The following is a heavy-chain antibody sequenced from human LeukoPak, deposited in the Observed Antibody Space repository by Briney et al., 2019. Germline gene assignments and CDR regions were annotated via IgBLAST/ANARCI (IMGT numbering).Heavy chain of an antibody. CDR1: GFTFSSYA. D-gene: IGHD3-10*01. V-gene: IGHV3-9*01. CDR2: ISWNSRSI. CDR3: AKDMGNYFGSGAHDY. J-gene: IGHJ4*02. Sequence: GGSLRLSCAASGFTFSSYAMSWVRQAPGKGLEWVSGISWNSRSIAYADSVKGRFTISRDNAKNSLYLQMNSLRAEDTALYYCAKDMGNYFGSGAHDYWGQGTLVTVSS.